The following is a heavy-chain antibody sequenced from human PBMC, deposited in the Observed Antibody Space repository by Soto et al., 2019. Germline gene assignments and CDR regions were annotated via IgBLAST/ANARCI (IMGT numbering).Heavy chain of an antibody. Sequence: GGSRRLSCAASGFTFSSYGMHWVRQAPGKGLEWVAVISYDGSNKYYADSVKGRFTISRDNSKNTLYLQMNSLRAEDTAVYYCAKDVLRFLESLAFYGMDVWGQATTVTVS. J-gene: IGHJ6*02. CDR3: AKDVLRFLESLAFYGMDV. CDR1: GFTFSSYG. V-gene: IGHV3-30*18. CDR2: ISYDGSNK. D-gene: IGHD3-3*01.